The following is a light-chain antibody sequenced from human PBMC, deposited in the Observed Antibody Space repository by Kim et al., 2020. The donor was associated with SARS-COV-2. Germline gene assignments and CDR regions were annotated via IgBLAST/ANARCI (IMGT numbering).Light chain of an antibody. J-gene: IGKJ1*01. Sequence: SPGVRATLSCRASQSVSDSYLAWYQHKPGRPPRLLIYGASTRATGIPDRFSGSGSGTDFTLTISRLEPEDFAMYYCQQYGYSPWTFGQGTKVDIK. CDR1: QSVSDSY. CDR3: QQYGYSPWT. CDR2: GAS. V-gene: IGKV3-20*01.